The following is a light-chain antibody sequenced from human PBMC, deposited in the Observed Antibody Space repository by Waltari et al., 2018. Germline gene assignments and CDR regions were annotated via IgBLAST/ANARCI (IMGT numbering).Light chain of an antibody. CDR3: QTWGTGIPRV. V-gene: IGLV4-69*01. CDR1: SAHSSYA. Sequence: QLVLTQSPSASASPGASVKLTCTLSSAHSSYAIAWHQQQPGKGPRYLMKLNSDCSHNKGDELPDRFSGSSSGAERYLTISTLQSEDEADYYCQTWGTGIPRVFGGGTKLTVL. J-gene: IGLJ3*02. CDR2: LNSDCSH.